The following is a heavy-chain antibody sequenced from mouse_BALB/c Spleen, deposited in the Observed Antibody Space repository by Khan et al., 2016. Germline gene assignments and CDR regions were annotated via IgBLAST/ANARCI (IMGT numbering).Heavy chain of an antibody. J-gene: IGHJ1*01. V-gene: IGHV1-15*01. CDR2: IDPETGGT. Sequence: QVQLQQSGAELVRPGASVTLSCKASGYTFTDYGMHWVKQTPVHGLEWIGSIDPETGGTAYNQKFKGKATLTADKSSSTAYMELRSLTSEDSAVYYCTRKRVYYPLTYFDVWGAGTTVTVSS. CDR1: GYTFTDYG. D-gene: IGHD1-1*01. CDR3: TRKRVYYPLTYFDV.